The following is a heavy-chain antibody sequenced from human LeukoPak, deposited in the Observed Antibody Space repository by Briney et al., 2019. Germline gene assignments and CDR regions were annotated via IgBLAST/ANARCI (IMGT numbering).Heavy chain of an antibody. CDR2: IYASGST. Sequence: PSETLSLTCTVSGGSITSCNYYWSWIRQPAGKGLEWIGRIYASGSTNYNPSLKSRVTISVDTSKNHFSLKLSSVTAADTAVYYCARAYSGSYFDYWGRGTLVTVSA. J-gene: IGHJ4*02. CDR1: GGSITSCNYY. V-gene: IGHV4-61*02. CDR3: ARAYSGSYFDY. D-gene: IGHD1-26*01.